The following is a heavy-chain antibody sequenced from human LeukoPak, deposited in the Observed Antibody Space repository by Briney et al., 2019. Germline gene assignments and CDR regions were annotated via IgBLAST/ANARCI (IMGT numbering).Heavy chain of an antibody. Sequence: VSVKVSCKASGYTFTSYDINWVRQATGQGLEWMGWMNPNSGNTGYAQKFQGRVTMTRNTSISTAYMELSSLRSEDTAVYYCARSRAHMYSSSWYSFPYWGQGTLVTVSS. CDR3: ARSRAHMYSSSWYSFPY. J-gene: IGHJ4*02. V-gene: IGHV1-8*01. CDR2: MNPNSGNT. CDR1: GYTFTSYD. D-gene: IGHD6-13*01.